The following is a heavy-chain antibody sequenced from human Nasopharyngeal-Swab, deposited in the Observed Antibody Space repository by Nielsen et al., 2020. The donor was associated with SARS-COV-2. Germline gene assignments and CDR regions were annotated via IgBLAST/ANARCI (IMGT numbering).Heavy chain of an antibody. V-gene: IGHV1-46*01. Sequence: ASVKVSCKASGYTFTRYYMHWVRQAPGQGLEWMGIINPSGGSTSYAQKFQGRVTMTRDTSTSTAYMDLRSLTSDDTAVYYCARDGDLNWFDPWGQGTQVTVSS. CDR3: ARDGDLNWFDP. CDR2: INPSGGST. D-gene: IGHD7-27*01. J-gene: IGHJ5*02. CDR1: GYTFTRYY.